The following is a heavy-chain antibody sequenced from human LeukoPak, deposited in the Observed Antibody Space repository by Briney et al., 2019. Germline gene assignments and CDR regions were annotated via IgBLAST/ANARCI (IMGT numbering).Heavy chain of an antibody. V-gene: IGHV3-23*01. Sequence: PGGSLRLSCAASGLTFINFAMTWVSRAPGKGLGWVSGIRASGGTTYYADSVKGRFTISRDNSRNTLYLQINSLRAEDTAVYYCAKRPRDTSGYYLGAFDIWGQGTMVTISS. CDR3: AKRPRDTSGYYLGAFDI. CDR2: IRASGGTT. J-gene: IGHJ3*02. CDR1: GLTFINFA. D-gene: IGHD3-22*01.